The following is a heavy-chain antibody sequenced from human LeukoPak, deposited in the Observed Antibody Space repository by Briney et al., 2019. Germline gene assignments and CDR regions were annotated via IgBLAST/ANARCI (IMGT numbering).Heavy chain of an antibody. CDR2: ISSSSSYI. Sequence: PGGSLRLSCAASGFTFSSYSMNWVRQAPGKGLEWVSSISSSSSYIYYADSVKGRFTISRDNAKNSLYLQMNSLRAEDTAVYYCAKGAGSGWTVDYWGQGTLVTVSS. V-gene: IGHV3-21*01. CDR3: AKGAGSGWTVDY. J-gene: IGHJ4*02. D-gene: IGHD6-19*01. CDR1: GFTFSSYS.